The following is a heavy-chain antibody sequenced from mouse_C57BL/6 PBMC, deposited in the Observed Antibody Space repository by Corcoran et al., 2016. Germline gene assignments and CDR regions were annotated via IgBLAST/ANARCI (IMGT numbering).Heavy chain of an antibody. V-gene: IGHV9-3*01. CDR3: ARASSGYDWFAY. J-gene: IGHJ3*01. Sequence: QIQLVQSGPELKKPGETVKISCKASGYTFTTYGMSWVKQAPGKGLKGMGWINTYSGVPTYADDFKGRFAFSLETSASTAYLQINNLKNEDTATYFCARASSGYDWFAYWGQGTLVTVSA. CDR1: GYTFTTYG. D-gene: IGHD3-2*02. CDR2: INTYSGVP.